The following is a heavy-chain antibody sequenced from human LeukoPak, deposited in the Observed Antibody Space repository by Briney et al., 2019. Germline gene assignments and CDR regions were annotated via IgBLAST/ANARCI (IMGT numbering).Heavy chain of an antibody. J-gene: IGHJ4*02. D-gene: IGHD2-21*02. CDR1: GFTLRSYV. CDR3: AKDRLLNCRGDCYIFDY. CDR2: ISGSGDST. V-gene: IGHV3-23*01. Sequence: GGSLRFYCVASGFTLRSYVMNWVRQTPGKGRKGVSNISGSGDSTFYADSVKGRFSISRDNSKNTLYLQVNGLRTEDTAVYYCAKDRLLNCRGDCYIFDYWGQGTVVTVSS.